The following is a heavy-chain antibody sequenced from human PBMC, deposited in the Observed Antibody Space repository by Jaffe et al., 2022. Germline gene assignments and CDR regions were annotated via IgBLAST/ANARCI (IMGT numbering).Heavy chain of an antibody. D-gene: IGHD4-4*01. CDR3: AKEETVEDYNFDY. CDR2: VSSDGSSK. Sequence: QVQLVESGGGVVQPGGSLRLSCAASGFTFSNYGMHWVRQAPGKGLEWVAIVSSDGSSKYYADSVKGRFTISRDNSKNTLYLQMNSLRAEDTAVYYCAKEETVEDYNFDYWGQGTLVTVSS. J-gene: IGHJ4*02. V-gene: IGHV3-30*18. CDR1: GFTFSNYG.